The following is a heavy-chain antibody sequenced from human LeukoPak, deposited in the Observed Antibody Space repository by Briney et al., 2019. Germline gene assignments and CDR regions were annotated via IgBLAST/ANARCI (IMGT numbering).Heavy chain of an antibody. Sequence: ASVKVSCKASGYTFTSYYIHWVRQAPGQGLEWMGIINPGGGSTTYAQKFQGRVTMTRDMSTSTVYMELSSLRSEDTAVYYCARSHRGYSYGLGPWGQGTLVTVSS. D-gene: IGHD5-18*01. CDR1: GYTFTSYY. V-gene: IGHV1-46*01. CDR2: INPGGGST. CDR3: ARSHRGYSYGLGP. J-gene: IGHJ5*02.